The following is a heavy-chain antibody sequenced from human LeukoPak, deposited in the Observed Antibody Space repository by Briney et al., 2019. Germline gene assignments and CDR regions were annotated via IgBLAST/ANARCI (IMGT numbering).Heavy chain of an antibody. CDR1: GYTFTSYA. Sequence: GASVKVSCKASGYTFTSYAIHWVRQAPGQRLEWMGWINAGNGNTKYSQKFQGRVTITRDTSASTAYMELSSLRSEDTAVYYCARGRRLLWFGELSHWGYFDYWGQGTLVTVSS. J-gene: IGHJ4*02. D-gene: IGHD3-10*01. CDR3: ARGRRLLWFGELSHWGYFDY. V-gene: IGHV1-3*01. CDR2: INAGNGNT.